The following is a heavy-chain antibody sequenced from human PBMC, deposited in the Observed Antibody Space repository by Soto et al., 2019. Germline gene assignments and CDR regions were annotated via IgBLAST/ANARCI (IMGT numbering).Heavy chain of an antibody. CDR1: GGSFSSYY. CDR2: INHSGST. Sequence: LSLTCAVYGGSFSSYYWSWIRQPPGKGLEWIGVINHSGSTNYDPSLKSRVTISIDTSKNQVSLTLSSVTAADTAVYYCARGEPRFMEWLLLSEYFDPWGQGTLVTVSS. CDR3: ARGEPRFMEWLLLSEYFDP. V-gene: IGHV4-34*01. D-gene: IGHD3-3*01. J-gene: IGHJ5*02.